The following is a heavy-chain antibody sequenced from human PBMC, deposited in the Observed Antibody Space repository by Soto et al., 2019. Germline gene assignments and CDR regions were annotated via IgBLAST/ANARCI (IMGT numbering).Heavy chain of an antibody. V-gene: IGHV1-18*01. CDR1: CYTFITSG. D-gene: IGHD1-20*01. J-gene: IGHJ1*01. CDR3: ARDTESNRYND. Sequence: GXSVKVSCKTSCYTFITSGISWVRQAPGQGLEWVGWIRPDNGNRKSAQRLQGRVTLTTDTSASTAYMELRSLTSDDTAMYYCARDTESNRYNDWGQGTLVTVSS. CDR2: IRPDNGNR.